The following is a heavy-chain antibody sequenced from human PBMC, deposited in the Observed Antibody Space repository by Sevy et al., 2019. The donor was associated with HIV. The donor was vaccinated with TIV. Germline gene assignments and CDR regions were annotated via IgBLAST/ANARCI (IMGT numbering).Heavy chain of an antibody. CDR1: GFTFSNYY. Sequence: GGSLRLSCAASGFTFSNYYMSWIRQAPGKGLERVSYISSLSSYTNFADSVKGRFTISRDNAKNSLYLQMKSLRAEDTAVYYCAGGSGRYNDAFDIWCQGTMVTVSS. CDR2: ISSLSSYT. J-gene: IGHJ3*02. V-gene: IGHV3-11*06. CDR3: AGGSGRYNDAFDI. D-gene: IGHD1-26*01.